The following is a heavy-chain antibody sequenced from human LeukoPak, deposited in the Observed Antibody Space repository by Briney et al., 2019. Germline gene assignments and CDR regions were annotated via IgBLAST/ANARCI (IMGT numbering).Heavy chain of an antibody. CDR3: TKHRGGWIDAFDI. CDR2: ISGSGGSS. Sequence: GGSLRLSCAAPGFTFSSYAMTWVRQAPGKGLEGVSGISGSGGSSYSADSVKGRFTISRDNSKKTLYMQMSSLRAEDTAVYYCTKHRGGWIDAFDIWGQGTMVTVSS. V-gene: IGHV3-23*01. D-gene: IGHD5-12*01. CDR1: GFTFSSYA. J-gene: IGHJ3*02.